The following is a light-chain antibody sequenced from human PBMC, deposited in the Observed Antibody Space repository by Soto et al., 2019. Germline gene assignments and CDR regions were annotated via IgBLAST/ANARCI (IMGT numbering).Light chain of an antibody. CDR1: SSDIGSYNL. J-gene: IGLJ2*01. CDR3: SSYAGSRTDVV. CDR2: EAY. Sequence: QSALTQPASVSGSPGQSITISCTGSSSDIGSYNLVSWYQREPGKAPKLVIYEAYKRPSGVSARFSGSKSGNTSSLTISGLQAEDEAEYYCSSYAGSRTDVVFGGGTKVTVL. V-gene: IGLV2-23*01.